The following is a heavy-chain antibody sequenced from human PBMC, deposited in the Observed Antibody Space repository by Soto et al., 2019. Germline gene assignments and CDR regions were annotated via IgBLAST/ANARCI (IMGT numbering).Heavy chain of an antibody. Sequence: EVQLVESGGGLVQPGGSLRLSCVASGFTFSSYWMHWVRQTPGKGLVWVSRLNSDVSSTSYADSVKGRFTISRDNAKNTRYLQMNRLRAEDTAVYYCTSGVYFGGAFDIWGQGTMVTVSS. J-gene: IGHJ3*02. CDR1: GFTFSSYW. D-gene: IGHD3-16*01. CDR3: TSGVYFGGAFDI. CDR2: LNSDVSST. V-gene: IGHV3-74*01.